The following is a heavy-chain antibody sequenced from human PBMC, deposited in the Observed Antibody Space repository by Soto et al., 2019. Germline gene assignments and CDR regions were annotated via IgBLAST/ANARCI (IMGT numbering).Heavy chain of an antibody. J-gene: IGHJ5*02. CDR1: GFTVTNNH. D-gene: IGHD2-15*01. CDR2: IYSGGST. CDR3: ARAVQEFVLRSGGTQRGSNWFAP. V-gene: IGHV3-53*01. Sequence: GGSLRLSCAVSGFTVTNNHVTWVRQSTGKGLECVSVIYSGGSTYYADSVKGRFTISRDNSKNTLYLQMNSLRAEDTAVYYCARAVQEFVLRSGGTQRGSNWFAPWGQGTLVTVSS.